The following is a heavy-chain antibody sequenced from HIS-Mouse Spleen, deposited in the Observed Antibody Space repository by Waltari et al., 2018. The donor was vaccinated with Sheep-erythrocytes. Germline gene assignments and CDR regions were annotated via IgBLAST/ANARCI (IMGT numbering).Heavy chain of an antibody. Sequence: PASGFTFSSYWMSCVRQAPGKGLEWVANIKQDGSEKYYVDSVKGRFTISRDNAKNSLYLQMNSLRAEDTAVYYCASAVGYYDFWSGYSGWGYFDYWGQGTLVTVSS. D-gene: IGHD3-3*01. CDR1: GFTFSSYW. CDR3: ASAVGYYDFWSGYSGWGYFDY. V-gene: IGHV3-7*01. CDR2: IKQDGSEK. J-gene: IGHJ4*02.